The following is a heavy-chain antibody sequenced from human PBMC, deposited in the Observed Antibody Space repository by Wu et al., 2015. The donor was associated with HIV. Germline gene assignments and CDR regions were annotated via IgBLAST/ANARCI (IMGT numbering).Heavy chain of an antibody. Sequence: QVQLLQSGAEVKKPGASVIISCKASGYTFTDYYIYWVRQAPGQGPEWTGWINSNRGGTKYAQKFQGRVTMSRDTAISTAYMELASLTSDDTAVYYCARLQSLHGLYSNADFWGQGTLVT. J-gene: IGHJ4*02. CDR2: INSNRGGT. V-gene: IGHV1-2*02. D-gene: IGHD5-24*01. CDR1: GYTFTDYY. CDR3: ARLQSLHGLYSNADF.